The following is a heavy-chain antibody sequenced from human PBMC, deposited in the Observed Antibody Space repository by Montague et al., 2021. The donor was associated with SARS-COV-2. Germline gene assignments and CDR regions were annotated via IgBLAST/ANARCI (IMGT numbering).Heavy chain of an antibody. CDR3: ARDVGRGFSGYDTEGGLDY. D-gene: IGHD5-12*01. CDR1: GGSISSFNYF. Sequence: SKTLSLTCTVSGGSISSFNYFWGWIRPPPGKGLEWIGSIYFGGGTYYNPSLQSRVTISVATSKNQFSLKLISVTAADTAVYSCARDVGRGFSGYDTEGGLDYWGQGTLVSVSS. CDR2: IYFGGGT. J-gene: IGHJ4*02. V-gene: IGHV4-39*07.